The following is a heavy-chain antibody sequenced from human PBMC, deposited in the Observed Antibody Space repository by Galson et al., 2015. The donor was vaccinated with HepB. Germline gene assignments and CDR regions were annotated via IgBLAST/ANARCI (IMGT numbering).Heavy chain of an antibody. V-gene: IGHV3-11*01. CDR3: ARAALGWFDP. CDR2: ISSSGSTI. D-gene: IGHD6-25*01. CDR1: GFIFSDYY. Sequence: SLRLSCATSGFIFSDYYMSWIRQALGKGLEWVSYISSSGSTIYYADSVKGRFTISRDNTKNSLYLQMNSLRAEDTAVYYCARAALGWFDPWGQGTLVTVSS. J-gene: IGHJ5*02.